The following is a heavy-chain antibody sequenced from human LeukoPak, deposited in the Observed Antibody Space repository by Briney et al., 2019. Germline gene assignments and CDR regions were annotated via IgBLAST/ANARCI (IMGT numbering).Heavy chain of an antibody. V-gene: IGHV4-39*01. CDR1: GGSISSSSYY. J-gene: IGHJ4*02. D-gene: IGHD5-24*01. Sequence: PSETLSLTCTVSGGSISSSSYYWGWIRQPPGKGLEWIGSIYYSGSTYYNPSLKSRVTISVDTSKNQFSLKLSSVTAADTAVYYCASDIRRDGYNPKFDYWGQGTLVTVSS. CDR3: ASDIRRDGYNPKFDY. CDR2: IYYSGST.